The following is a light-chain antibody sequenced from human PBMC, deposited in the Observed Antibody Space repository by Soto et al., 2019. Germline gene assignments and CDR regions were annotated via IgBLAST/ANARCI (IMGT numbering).Light chain of an antibody. V-gene: IGKV1-9*01. J-gene: IGKJ1*01. CDR1: QDIAIY. Sequence: IQLTQSPSSLSASVGEGVTITCLASQDIAIYLAWYQQKPGEAPKLLIYAASTLYGGVPSRFSGSGSGTDFALTITSLQAEDFATYYCQHYNSYSEAFGQGTKVDIK. CDR2: AAS. CDR3: QHYNSYSEA.